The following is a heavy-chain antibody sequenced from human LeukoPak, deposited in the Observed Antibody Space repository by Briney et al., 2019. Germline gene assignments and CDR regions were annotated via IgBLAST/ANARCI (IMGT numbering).Heavy chain of an antibody. CDR2: IDSSGKTT. V-gene: IGHV3-23*05. CDR1: GFTFSSYE. Sequence: GGSLRLSCAASGFTFSSYEMNWVRQVPGKGLEWVSFIDSSGKTTYYADSVKGRFAISRDNSKNTLYLQLTSLRVDDTAVYYCAKVAAWTCFDSWGQGTLVTVSS. J-gene: IGHJ4*02. CDR3: AKVAAWTCFDS. D-gene: IGHD3/OR15-3a*01.